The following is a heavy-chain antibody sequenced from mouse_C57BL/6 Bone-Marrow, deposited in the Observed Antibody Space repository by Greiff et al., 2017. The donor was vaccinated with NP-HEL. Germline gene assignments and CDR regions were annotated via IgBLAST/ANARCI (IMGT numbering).Heavy chain of an antibody. J-gene: IGHJ4*01. CDR2: IDPETGGT. CDR3: TRSGDEDSPMDY. Sequence: VQLQQSGAELVRPGASVTLSCKASGYTFTDYEMHWVKQTPVHGLEWIGAIDPETGGTAYNQKFKGKAILTADKSSSTAYMELRSLTSEDSAVYYCTRSGDEDSPMDYWGQGTSVTVSS. V-gene: IGHV1-15*01. CDR1: GYTFTDYE. D-gene: IGHD3-3*01.